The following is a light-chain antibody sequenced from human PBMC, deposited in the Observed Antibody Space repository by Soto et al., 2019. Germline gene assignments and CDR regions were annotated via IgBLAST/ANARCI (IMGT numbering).Light chain of an antibody. CDR1: SSDVGGSNL. CDR3: CSFARTSSFSA. J-gene: IGLJ1*01. Sequence: QSALTQPASVSGSPGQSITISCSGTSSDVGGSNLVSWYQQHPGKAPKLIIFEGDRRPSGVSGRFSGSKSGNTASLTISGLQAEDEADYYCCSFARTSSFSAFGTGTKVPVL. CDR2: EGD. V-gene: IGLV2-23*01.